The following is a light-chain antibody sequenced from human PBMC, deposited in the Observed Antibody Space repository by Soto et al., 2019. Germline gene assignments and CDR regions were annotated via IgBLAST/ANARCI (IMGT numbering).Light chain of an antibody. CDR1: QDITSY. Sequence: DIQLTQSPSFLSASVGDRVIITCRASQDITSYLGWYQQKPGKAPNLLIAAASTLQSGVPTRFSGSGSGTKFTLTISSLQPEDSATYYCQQFDSFPLSFGGGTKVEIK. CDR2: AAS. V-gene: IGKV1-9*01. J-gene: IGKJ4*01. CDR3: QQFDSFPLS.